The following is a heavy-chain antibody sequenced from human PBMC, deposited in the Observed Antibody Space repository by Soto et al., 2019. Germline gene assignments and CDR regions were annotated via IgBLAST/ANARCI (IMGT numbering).Heavy chain of an antibody. V-gene: IGHV3-7*01. J-gene: IGHJ6*03. Sequence: GGSLRLSCAASGFTFSSYWMSWVRQAPGKGLEWVANIKQDGSEKYYVDSVKGRFTISRDNAKNSLYLQMNSLRAEDTAVYYCARDSTTVTHYYYYYYMDVWGKGTTVTVSS. CDR1: GFTFSSYW. CDR3: ARDSTTVTHYYYYYYMDV. CDR2: IKQDGSEK. D-gene: IGHD4-17*01.